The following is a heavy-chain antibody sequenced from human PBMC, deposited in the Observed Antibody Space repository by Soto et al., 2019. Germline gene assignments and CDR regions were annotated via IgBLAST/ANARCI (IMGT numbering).Heavy chain of an antibody. CDR3: ARHITTRPIDS. CDR1: GGSIRSSNYY. CDR2: ISYSGTT. Sequence: PSETLSLTCTVSGGSIRSSNYYWGWIRQPPGKGLEWIGTISYSGTTYYSPSLRSRVTISVDTSKNQFSLKLTSVTAADTAVYYCARHITTRPIDSWGQGTLVTVSS. V-gene: IGHV4-39*01. D-gene: IGHD6-6*01. J-gene: IGHJ4*02.